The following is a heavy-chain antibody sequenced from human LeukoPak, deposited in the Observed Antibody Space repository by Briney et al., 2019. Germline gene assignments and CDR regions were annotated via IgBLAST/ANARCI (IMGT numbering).Heavy chain of an antibody. J-gene: IGHJ4*02. CDR1: GEIFSGHA. V-gene: IGHV3-30*04. D-gene: IGHD3-10*01. Sequence: PGESLRLSCEPSGEIFSGHAMHWVRQAPGKGLEWVALISYDGSRMYFAESVKGRFTISRGNSKSTLYLQMNSLRTEDTAVYYCARELGHYGLDSWGQGTLVTVSS. CDR2: ISYDGSRM. CDR3: ARELGHYGLDS.